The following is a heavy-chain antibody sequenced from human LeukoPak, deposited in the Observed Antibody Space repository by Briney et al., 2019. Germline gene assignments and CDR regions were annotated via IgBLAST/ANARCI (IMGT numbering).Heavy chain of an antibody. J-gene: IGHJ4*02. V-gene: IGHV3-23*01. CDR1: GLTFSSYW. CDR3: AKPRRYYYDSSGYYKESYFDY. CDR2: ISGSGGST. Sequence: GGSLRLSCAASGLTFSSYWMTWVRQAPGKGLEWVSAISGSGGSTYYADSVKGRFTISRDNSKNTLYLQMNSLRAEDTAVYYCAKPRRYYYDSSGYYKESYFDYWGQGTLVTVSS. D-gene: IGHD3-22*01.